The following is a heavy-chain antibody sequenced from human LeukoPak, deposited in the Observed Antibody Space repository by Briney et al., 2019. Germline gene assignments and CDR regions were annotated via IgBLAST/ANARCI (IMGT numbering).Heavy chain of an antibody. CDR3: ARGSLTMVRGVIPY. D-gene: IGHD3-10*01. V-gene: IGHV1-8*02. CDR1: GYTFTSYG. CDR2: MNPNSGNT. J-gene: IGHJ4*02. Sequence: ASVKVSCKASGYTFTSYGINWVRQATGQGLEWMGWMNPNSGNTGYAQKFQGRVTMTRNTSISTAYMELSSLRSEDTAVYYYARGSLTMVRGVIPYWGQGTLVTVSS.